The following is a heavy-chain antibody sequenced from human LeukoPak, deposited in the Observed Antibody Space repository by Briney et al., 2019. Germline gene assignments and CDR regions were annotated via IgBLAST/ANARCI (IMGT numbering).Heavy chain of an antibody. Sequence: GGSLRLSCAASGFTFSNYRMNWVRQAPGKGLEWVSSISSSSIYIYYADSLRGRFTISRDNAKNSLYLQMNSLRAEDTAVYYCARGRDGYNLVDAFDIWGQGIMVTVSS. CDR2: ISSSSIYI. D-gene: IGHD5-24*01. CDR1: GFTFSNYR. V-gene: IGHV3-21*01. CDR3: ARGRDGYNLVDAFDI. J-gene: IGHJ3*02.